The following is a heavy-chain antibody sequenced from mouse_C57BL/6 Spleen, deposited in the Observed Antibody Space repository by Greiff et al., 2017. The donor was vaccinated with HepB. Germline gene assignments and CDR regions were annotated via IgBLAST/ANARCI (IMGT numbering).Heavy chain of an antibody. V-gene: IGHV1-50*01. J-gene: IGHJ2*01. CDR1: GYTFTSYW. CDR3: ARSDYYGSSMYYFDY. Sequence: VQLQQSGAELVKPGASVKLSCKASGYTFTSYWMQWVKQRPGQGLEWIGEIDPSDSYTNYNQKFKGKATLTVDTSSSTAYMQLSSLTSEDSAVYYCARSDYYGSSMYYFDYWGQCTTLTVSS. D-gene: IGHD1-1*01. CDR2: IDPSDSYT.